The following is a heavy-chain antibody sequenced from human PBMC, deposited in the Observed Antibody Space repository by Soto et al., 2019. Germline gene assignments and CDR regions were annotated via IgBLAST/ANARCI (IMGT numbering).Heavy chain of an antibody. Sequence: QVELVESGGGLVKPGGSLRLSCAASGLSFSDYYMSWIREAPGKGLEWIAYITSSSSTIYYADSVKGRFTISRNDAKNSLYLQLDSLSAEDTAVYYCATAFRSANFKYWGQRIHVTVS. J-gene: IGHJ4*02. CDR3: ATAFRSANFKY. CDR2: ITSSSSTI. CDR1: GLSFSDYY. V-gene: IGHV3-11*01.